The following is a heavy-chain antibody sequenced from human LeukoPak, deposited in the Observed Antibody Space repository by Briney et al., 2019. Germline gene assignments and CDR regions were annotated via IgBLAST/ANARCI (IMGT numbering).Heavy chain of an antibody. D-gene: IGHD1-26*01. CDR2: ISYDGSNK. V-gene: IGHV3-33*05. Sequence: GSLRLSCAASGFTFSSYGMHWVRQAPGKGLEWVAVISYDGSNKYYADSVKGRFTISRDNSKNTLYLQMDSLRAEDTAVYYCARMTGSSADYWGQGTLVTVSS. J-gene: IGHJ4*02. CDR3: ARMTGSSADY. CDR1: GFTFSSYG.